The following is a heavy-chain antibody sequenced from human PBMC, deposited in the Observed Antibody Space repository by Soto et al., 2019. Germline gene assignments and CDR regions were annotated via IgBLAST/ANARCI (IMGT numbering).Heavy chain of an antibody. J-gene: IGHJ3*02. CDR1: GGSISSYY. V-gene: IGHV4-59*08. Sequence: SETLSLTCTVSGGSISSYYWSWIRQPPGKGLEWIGYIYYSGSTNYNPSLKSRVTISVDTSKNQFSLKLSSVTAADTAVYYCARQQPYYDFWSGYVDAFDIWGQGTMVT. CDR2: IYYSGST. CDR3: ARQQPYYDFWSGYVDAFDI. D-gene: IGHD3-3*01.